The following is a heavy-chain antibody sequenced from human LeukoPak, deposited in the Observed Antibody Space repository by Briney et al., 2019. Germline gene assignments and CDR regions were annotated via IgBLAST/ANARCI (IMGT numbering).Heavy chain of an antibody. J-gene: IGHJ5*02. CDR1: GGSISGYY. V-gene: IGHV4-4*07. Sequence: PSETLSLTCTVSGGSISGYYWSWIRQPAGKGLEWIGRIYTSGSTNYNPSLMSRVTMSADTSKNHFSLKLSSVTASDTAVYYCARSPIPLGYCSGGSCYGWFDPWGQGTLVTVSS. CDR3: ARSPIPLGYCSGGSCYGWFDP. D-gene: IGHD2-15*01. CDR2: IYTSGST.